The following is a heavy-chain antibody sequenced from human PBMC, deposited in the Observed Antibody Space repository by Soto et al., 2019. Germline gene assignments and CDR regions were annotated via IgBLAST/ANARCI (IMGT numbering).Heavy chain of an antibody. CDR1: GFTFSSYS. J-gene: IGHJ6*04. CDR2: ISSSSSYI. V-gene: IGHV3-21*01. D-gene: IGHD6-13*01. CDR3: AREGNGSIAAAGQMDV. Sequence: GGSLRLSCAASGFTFSSYSMNWVRQAPGKGLEWVSSISSSSSYIYYADSVKGRFTISRDNAKNSLYLQMNSLRAEDTAVYYCAREGNGSIAAAGQMDVWGKGTTVTVSS.